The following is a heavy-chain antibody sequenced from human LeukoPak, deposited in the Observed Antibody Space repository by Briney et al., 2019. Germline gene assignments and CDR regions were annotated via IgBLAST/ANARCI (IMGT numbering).Heavy chain of an antibody. D-gene: IGHD1-26*01. CDR2: TSGGGSTK. J-gene: IGHJ4*02. Sequence: QPGGSLRFSCAASGFTFSRYAMNWVRQAPGKGLEWVSYTSGGGSTKYYAYSVKGRFTISRANAKDSLYLQMNSLRAEDTAFYYCPGGSEWDRLGSCDYWGQGTLVTVSS. CDR1: GFTFSRYA. V-gene: IGHV3-48*04. CDR3: PGGSEWDRLGSCDY.